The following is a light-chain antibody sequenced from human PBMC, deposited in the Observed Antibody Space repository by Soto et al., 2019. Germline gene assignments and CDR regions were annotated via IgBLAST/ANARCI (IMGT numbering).Light chain of an antibody. J-gene: IGLJ3*02. CDR1: SSNIGAGYD. Sequence: VLTQPPSVSGAPGQRVTISCTGSSSNIGAGYDVHWYQQLPGTAPKLLIYGNGNRPSGVPDRFSGSKSGTSASLAITGLQAEDEADYYCQSYDSSLSALFGGGTKLTVL. CDR3: QSYDSSLSAL. V-gene: IGLV1-40*01. CDR2: GNG.